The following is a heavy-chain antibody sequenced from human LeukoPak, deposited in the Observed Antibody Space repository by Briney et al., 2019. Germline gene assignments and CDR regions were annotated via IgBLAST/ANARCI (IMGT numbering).Heavy chain of an antibody. CDR1: EFSVSSNY. V-gene: IGHV3-66*01. CDR3: TRALYYFDY. J-gene: IGHJ4*02. Sequence: GGSLRLSCAASEFSVSSNYMSWVRPAPGKGLEWVSLIYSGGSTFYADSVKGRFTISRDNSKNTLYLQMNSLRAEDTAVYYCTRALYYFDYWGQGTLVTVSS. CDR2: IYSGGST.